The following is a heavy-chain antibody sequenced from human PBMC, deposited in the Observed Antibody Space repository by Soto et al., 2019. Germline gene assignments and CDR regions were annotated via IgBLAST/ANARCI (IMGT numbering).Heavy chain of an antibody. CDR1: GFTVSSNY. J-gene: IGHJ6*03. CDR2: IYSGGST. CDR3: ARALRPRSTVVGFYYYMDV. V-gene: IGHV3-66*01. D-gene: IGHD4-4*01. Sequence: GGSLRLSCAASGFTVSSNYMSWVRQAPGKGLEWVSVIYSGGSTYYADSVKGRFTISRDNSKNTLYLQMNSLRAEDTAVYYCARALRPRSTVVGFYYYMDVWGKGTTVTVSS.